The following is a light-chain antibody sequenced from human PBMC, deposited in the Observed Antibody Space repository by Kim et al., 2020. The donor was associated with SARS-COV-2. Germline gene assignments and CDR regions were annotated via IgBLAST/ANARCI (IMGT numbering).Light chain of an antibody. Sequence: SASVGDRVTITCRASQTISNYLNWYQQKPGEAPKVLIYGASSLQSGVPSRFSGSGSGTDFTLTIRSLQPEDVATYYCQQSYSTIYTFGQGTKLEI. J-gene: IGKJ2*01. CDR2: GAS. CDR3: QQSYSTIYT. V-gene: IGKV1-39*01. CDR1: QTISNY.